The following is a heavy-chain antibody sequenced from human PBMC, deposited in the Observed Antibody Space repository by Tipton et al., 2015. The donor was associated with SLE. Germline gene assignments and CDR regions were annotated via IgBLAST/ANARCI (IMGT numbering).Heavy chain of an antibody. J-gene: IGHJ2*01. CDR2: IYTNENT. D-gene: IGHD4-11*01. V-gene: IGHV4-4*07. CDR1: GGSISSYY. CDR3: AREFLNPVTTVHYYFDL. Sequence: TLSLTCTVSGGSISSYYWSWIRQPAGGGLEWIGRIYTNENTNYNPSLKSRVTMSVDMSKNQVSLKLSSVTAADTALYYCAREFLNPVTTVHYYFDLWGRGTLVTVSS.